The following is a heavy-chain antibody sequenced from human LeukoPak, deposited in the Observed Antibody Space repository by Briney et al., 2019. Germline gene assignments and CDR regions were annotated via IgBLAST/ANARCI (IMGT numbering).Heavy chain of an antibody. D-gene: IGHD3-3*01. CDR1: GFTFSSYG. Sequence: PGGSLRLSCAASGFTFSSYGMHWVRQAPGKGLEWVAVISYDGSNKYYADSVKGRFTISRDNSKNTLYLQMNSLRAEDTAVYYCATQNYDFWSGYAIPDYWGQGTLVTVSS. CDR3: ATQNYDFWSGYAIPDY. J-gene: IGHJ4*02. V-gene: IGHV3-30*03. CDR2: ISYDGSNK.